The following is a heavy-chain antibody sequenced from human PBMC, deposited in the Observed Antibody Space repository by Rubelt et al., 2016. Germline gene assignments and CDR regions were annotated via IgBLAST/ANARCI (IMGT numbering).Heavy chain of an antibody. Sequence: VKGRFTISRDNSKNTLYLQMSSLRAEDTAVYYCVKSRQSMVRGVVDYWGQGTLVTVSP. CDR3: VKSRQSMVRGVVDY. D-gene: IGHD3-10*01. J-gene: IGHJ4*02. V-gene: IGHV3-64D*06.